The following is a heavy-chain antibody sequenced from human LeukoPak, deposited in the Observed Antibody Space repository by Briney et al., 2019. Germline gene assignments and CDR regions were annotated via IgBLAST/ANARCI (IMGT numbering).Heavy chain of an antibody. V-gene: IGHV3-74*01. Sequence: GGSLRLSCAASRFTFSSSWMHWVRQVPGEGLVWVPRINRDGSSTTYADSVKGRFTISRDNSKNTLYLQMNSLRAEDTAVYYCAAALAGVYYYDSSGYREYWGQGTLVTVSS. CDR1: RFTFSSSW. CDR3: AAALAGVYYYDSSGYREY. CDR2: INRDGSST. J-gene: IGHJ4*02. D-gene: IGHD3-22*01.